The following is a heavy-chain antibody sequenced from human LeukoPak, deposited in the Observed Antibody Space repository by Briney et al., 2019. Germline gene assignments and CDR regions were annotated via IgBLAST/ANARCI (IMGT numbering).Heavy chain of an antibody. Sequence: ASVKVSCKASGYTFTSYYMHWVRQAPGQGLEWVGIINPSGGSTSYAQKFQGRVTTTRDTSTGTVYMELSSLRSEDTAVYYCARVKPPTYYYDSSGYGDYWGQGTLVTVSS. J-gene: IGHJ4*02. V-gene: IGHV1-46*01. CDR1: GYTFTSYY. CDR2: INPSGGST. D-gene: IGHD3-22*01. CDR3: ARVKPPTYYYDSSGYGDY.